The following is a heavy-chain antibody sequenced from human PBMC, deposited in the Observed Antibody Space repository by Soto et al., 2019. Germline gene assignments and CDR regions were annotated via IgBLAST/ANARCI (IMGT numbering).Heavy chain of an antibody. CDR3: ATSAPTKGSGMDV. D-gene: IGHD6-25*01. CDR1: GFPFSSYS. CDR2: ISSSSSTI. V-gene: IGHV3-48*02. J-gene: IGHJ6*02. Sequence: EVQLVESGGGLVQPGGSLRLSCAASGFPFSSYSMNWVRQAPGKGLEWVSYISSSSSTIYYADSVKGRFTISRDNAKNSLYLQMNSLRDEDTAVYYCATSAPTKGSGMDVWGQGTTVTVSS.